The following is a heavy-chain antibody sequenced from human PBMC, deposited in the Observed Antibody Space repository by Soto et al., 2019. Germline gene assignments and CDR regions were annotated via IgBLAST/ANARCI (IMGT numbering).Heavy chain of an antibody. V-gene: IGHV1-69*02. CDR2: IIPILGIA. CDR1: GGTFSSYT. CDR3: ARAARSGHIVVVTAISGLDAFDI. D-gene: IGHD2-21*02. Sequence: ASVKVSCKASGGTFSSYTISWVRQAPGQGLEWMGRIIPILGIANYAQKFQGRVTITADKSTSTAYMELSSLRSEDTAVYYCARAARSGHIVVVTAISGLDAFDIWGQGTMVTVSS. J-gene: IGHJ3*02.